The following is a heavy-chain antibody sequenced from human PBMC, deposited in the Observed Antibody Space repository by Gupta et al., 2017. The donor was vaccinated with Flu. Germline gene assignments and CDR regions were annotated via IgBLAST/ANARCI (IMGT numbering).Heavy chain of an antibody. CDR2: ITSSGRDV. D-gene: IGHD3-9*01. Sequence: VQLVQSGGGLVNPGGSLGLSCVASGFTFTYHFMSWIRQAPGKGPESVAYITSSGRDVYYADSVKGRFTVTRDNARNSVFLHMHSLRPEDTAIYYCARDRRDLDKGYYYYYMDVWGKGATVTVSS. CDR3: ARDRRDLDKGYYYYYMDV. V-gene: IGHV3-11*01. CDR1: GFTFTYHF. J-gene: IGHJ6*03.